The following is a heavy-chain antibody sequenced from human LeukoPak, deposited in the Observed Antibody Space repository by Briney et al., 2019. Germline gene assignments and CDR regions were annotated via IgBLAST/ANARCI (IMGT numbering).Heavy chain of an antibody. V-gene: IGHV4-59*12. CDR1: GASISSYY. J-gene: IGHJ3*02. CDR2: IYYSGTT. D-gene: IGHD5/OR15-5a*01. Sequence: SETLSLTCTVSGASISSYYWSWIRQPPGKGLEWIGYIYYSGTTNYNPSLKSRVTMSVDTSKNQFSLKLSSVTAADTAMYYCARTPVAMSTISALDIWGQGTKVTVSS. CDR3: ARTPVAMSTISALDI.